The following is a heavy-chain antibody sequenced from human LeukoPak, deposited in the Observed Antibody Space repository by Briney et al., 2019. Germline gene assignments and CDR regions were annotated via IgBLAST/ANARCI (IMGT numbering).Heavy chain of an antibody. CDR1: GFTFDDYG. Sequence: GGSLRLSCAASGFTFDDYGMSWVRHAPGKGLEWVSGINWNGGSTVYADSVKGRFNISRDNAKNSLYLQMNSLRAEDTALYYCARGMYGSGSYSVAFDIWGQGTMVTVSS. J-gene: IGHJ3*02. CDR2: INWNGGST. V-gene: IGHV3-20*04. CDR3: ARGMYGSGSYSVAFDI. D-gene: IGHD3-10*01.